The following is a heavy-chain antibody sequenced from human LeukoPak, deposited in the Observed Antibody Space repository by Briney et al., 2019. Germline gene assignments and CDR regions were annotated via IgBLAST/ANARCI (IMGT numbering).Heavy chain of an antibody. CDR1: GFTFSSFS. D-gene: IGHD2-15*01. J-gene: IGHJ4*02. V-gene: IGHV3-21*01. CDR2: ISSSSAYI. CDR3: ARDPGRSGGSCYSDY. Sequence: GGSLILSCAASGFTFSSFSMTWVRQAPGKGLEWVASISSSSAYIYYADSVKGRFTISRDNAKNSLYLQMNSLRAEDTAVYYCARDPGRSGGSCYSDYWGQGTLVTVSS.